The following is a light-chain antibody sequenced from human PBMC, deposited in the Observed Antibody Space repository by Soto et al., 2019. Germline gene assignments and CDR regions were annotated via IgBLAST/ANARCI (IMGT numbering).Light chain of an antibody. Sequence: QSVLTQPASVSGSLGQSITISCTGTRTDIGGYNYVSWYQQYPGKAPKLVICEVTSRPSGISDRFSGSKSGNTASLTISGLQAEDEADYFCTSYTNSKAYILFGGGTKLTLL. CDR3: TSYTNSKAYIL. V-gene: IGLV2-14*01. J-gene: IGLJ2*01. CDR1: RTDIGGYNY. CDR2: EVT.